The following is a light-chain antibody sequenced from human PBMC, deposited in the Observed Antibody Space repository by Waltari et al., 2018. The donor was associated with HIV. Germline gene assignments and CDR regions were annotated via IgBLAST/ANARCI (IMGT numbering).Light chain of an antibody. J-gene: IGKJ2*01. Sequence: MQMAQSPSTLAASVGDRVTVTCRTSQSVGSYLAWYQRKPGKAPKLLIYQASSLETGVPSRFRGSGSGTYFTLTITGLQPDDFATYYCQQYHTYLTFGQGTDLE. CDR1: QSVGSY. CDR3: QQYHTYLT. CDR2: QAS. V-gene: IGKV1-5*03.